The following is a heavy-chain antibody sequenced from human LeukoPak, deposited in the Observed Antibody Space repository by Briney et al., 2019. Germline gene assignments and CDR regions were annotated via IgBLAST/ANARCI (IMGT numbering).Heavy chain of an antibody. CDR2: IYYSGST. CDR1: GGSIGSSSYY. Sequence: SETLSLTCTVSGGSIGSSSYYWGWIRQPPGKGLEWIGSIYYSGSTYYNPSLKSRVTISVDTSKNQFSLKLSSVTAADTAVYYCARRLGRKFGERFYYYHYMDVWGKGTTVTISS. CDR3: ARRLGRKFGERFYYYHYMDV. V-gene: IGHV4-39*01. J-gene: IGHJ6*03. D-gene: IGHD3-10*01.